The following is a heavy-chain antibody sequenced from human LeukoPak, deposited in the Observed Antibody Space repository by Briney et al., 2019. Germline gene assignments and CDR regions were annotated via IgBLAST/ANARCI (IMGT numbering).Heavy chain of an antibody. CDR2: IYYSGST. Sequence: PSETLSLTCTVSVGSISSYYWSWIWQPPGKGLEWIGYIYYSGSTNYNPSLKSRVTISVDTSKNQFSLKLSSVTAADTAVYYCARDMGIAAVFDPWGQGTLVTVSS. V-gene: IGHV4-59*01. CDR1: VGSISSYY. CDR3: ARDMGIAAVFDP. J-gene: IGHJ5*02. D-gene: IGHD6-13*01.